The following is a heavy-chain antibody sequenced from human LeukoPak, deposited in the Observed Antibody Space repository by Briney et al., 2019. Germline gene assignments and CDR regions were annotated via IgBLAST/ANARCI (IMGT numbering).Heavy chain of an antibody. Sequence: GASVKVSCKASGYTFTGYYMHWVRQAPGQGLEWMGWINPNSGGTNYAQKFQGRVTMTRDTSISTAYMELSRLRSDDTAVYYCARDPGYSYGSYFDYWGQGTLVTVSS. D-gene: IGHD5-18*01. CDR3: ARDPGYSYGSYFDY. CDR2: INPNSGGT. V-gene: IGHV1-2*02. CDR1: GYTFTGYY. J-gene: IGHJ4*02.